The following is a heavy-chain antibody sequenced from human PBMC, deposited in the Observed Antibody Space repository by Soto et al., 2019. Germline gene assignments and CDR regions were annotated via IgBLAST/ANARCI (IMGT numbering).Heavy chain of an antibody. Sequence: GGSLRLSCVASGLTFGSRAMSWVRQAPGEGLQWVSTITDTGGDAKYADSVRGRFVISRDNSKKTLYLQMTSLTAEDSAMYYCARASTDSYQGSRIFDFWGRGTLVTVSS. CDR1: GLTFGSRA. V-gene: IGHV3-23*01. D-gene: IGHD3-10*01. CDR2: ITDTGGDA. J-gene: IGHJ4*02. CDR3: ARASTDSYQGSRIFDF.